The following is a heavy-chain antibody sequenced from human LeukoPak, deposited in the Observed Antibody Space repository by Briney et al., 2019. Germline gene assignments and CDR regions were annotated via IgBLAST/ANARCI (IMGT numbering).Heavy chain of an antibody. CDR1: GFTFSSYE. CDR2: ISSSGSTI. J-gene: IGHJ4*02. Sequence: GGSLRLSCAASGFTFSSYEMNWVRQAPGKGLEWVSYISSSGSTIYYADSVKGRFTNSRDNAKNSLYLQMNSLRAEDTAVYYCARVMRFGELLPYYFDYWGQGTLVTVSS. D-gene: IGHD3-10*01. V-gene: IGHV3-48*03. CDR3: ARVMRFGELLPYYFDY.